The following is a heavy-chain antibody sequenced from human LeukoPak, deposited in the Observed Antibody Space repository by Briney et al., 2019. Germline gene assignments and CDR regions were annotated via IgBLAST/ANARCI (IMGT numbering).Heavy chain of an antibody. D-gene: IGHD3-22*01. Sequence: GGSLRLSCAASGVTFSSYEMNWVRQAPGKGLDWDSYISSSGSTIYYADSVKGRFTISRDNAKNSLYLQMNSLRAEDTAVYYCASGMYYYDSSGYFDYWGQGTLVTVSS. CDR1: GVTFSSYE. V-gene: IGHV3-48*03. CDR2: ISSSGSTI. J-gene: IGHJ4*02. CDR3: ASGMYYYDSSGYFDY.